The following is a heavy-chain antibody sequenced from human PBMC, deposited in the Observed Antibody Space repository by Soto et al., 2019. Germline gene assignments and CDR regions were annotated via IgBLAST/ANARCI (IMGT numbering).Heavy chain of an antibody. D-gene: IGHD3-16*02. V-gene: IGHV3-7*01. CDR1: GFTFSSYW. J-gene: IGHJ6*03. CDR2: IKQDGSEK. Sequence: GGSLRLSCAASGFTFSSYWMSWVRQAPGKGLEWVANIKQDGSEKYYVDSVKGRFTISRDNAKNSLYLQMNSLRAEDTAVYYCARKGKSGYLYRQEGSRYYYYYMDVWGKGTTVTVSS. CDR3: ARKGKSGYLYRQEGSRYYYYYMDV.